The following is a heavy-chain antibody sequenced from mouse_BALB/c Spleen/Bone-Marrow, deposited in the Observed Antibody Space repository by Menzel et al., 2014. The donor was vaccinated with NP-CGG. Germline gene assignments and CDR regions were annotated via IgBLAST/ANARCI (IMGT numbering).Heavy chain of an antibody. D-gene: IGHD2-4*01. V-gene: IGHV5-6-5*01. CDR3: ASYYDYTCFAY. J-gene: IGHJ3*01. CDR2: ISSGGST. Sequence: EVMLVESGGGLVKPGGSLKLSCAASGFTFSSYAMSLVRQTPEKRLEWVASISSGGSTYYPDSVKGRFTISRDNARNILYLQMSSLRSEDTAMYYCASYYDYTCFAYWGQGTLVTVPA. CDR1: GFTFSSYA.